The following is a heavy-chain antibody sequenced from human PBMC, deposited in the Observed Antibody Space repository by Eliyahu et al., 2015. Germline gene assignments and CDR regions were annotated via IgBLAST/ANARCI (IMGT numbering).Heavy chain of an antibody. CDR2: QSSWGA. CDR3: AREAYCGGDCSISDY. J-gene: IGHJ4*02. V-gene: IGHV4-4*02. Sequence: QVQLQESGPGLVKPSGTLSLTCAVSGGSISNSNWWSWVRQSPGKGAGVDWGNQSSWGAPYNNPPHRRLTTSAEKSKNQFSLKLSSVTAADTAVYYCAREAYCGGDCSISDYWGQGTLVTVSS. CDR1: GGSISNSNW. D-gene: IGHD2-21*02.